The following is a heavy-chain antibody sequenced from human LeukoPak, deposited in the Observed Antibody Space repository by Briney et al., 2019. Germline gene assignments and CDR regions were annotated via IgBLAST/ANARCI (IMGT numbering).Heavy chain of an antibody. CDR2: ISSSSSYI. CDR3: ARGGLAAAGSIDY. J-gene: IGHJ4*02. Sequence: PGGSLRLSCAASGFTFSSYSMNWVRQAPGKGLEWVSSISSSSSYIYYADSVKGRFTISRDNAKNSLYLQMNSLRAEDTAVYDCARGGLAAAGSIDYWGEGSLVTV. D-gene: IGHD6-13*01. CDR1: GFTFSSYS. V-gene: IGHV3-21*01.